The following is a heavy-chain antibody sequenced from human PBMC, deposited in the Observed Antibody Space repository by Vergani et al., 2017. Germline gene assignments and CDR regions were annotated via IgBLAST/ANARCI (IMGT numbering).Heavy chain of an antibody. D-gene: IGHD3-22*01. V-gene: IGHV3-23*01. Sequence: EVQLLHSGGGVIQPGGSVRLSCAASGFTFSACPMTWVRQAPGKGLEWVSAISARYPSTYYADSVKGRFTVSRDNSKNMLYLQRNSLRAEDTAVYYCARLSYDTTSYLQGGYDFWGQGTLGSVSS. CDR2: ISARYPST. CDR1: GFTFSACP. CDR3: ARLSYDTTSYLQGGYDF. J-gene: IGHJ4*02.